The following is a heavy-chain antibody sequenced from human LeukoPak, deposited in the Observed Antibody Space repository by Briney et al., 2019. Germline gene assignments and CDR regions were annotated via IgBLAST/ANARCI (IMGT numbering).Heavy chain of an antibody. CDR1: GYTFTSYY. CDR2: INPSGGST. Sequence: ASVKVSCKASGYTFTSYYMHLVRQAPGQGLEWMGIINPSGGSTSYAQKFQGRVTMTRDTSTSTVYMELSSLRSEDTAVYYCARSVVITRAFDYWGQGTLVTVSS. D-gene: IGHD3-22*01. V-gene: IGHV1-46*01. J-gene: IGHJ4*02. CDR3: ARSVVITRAFDY.